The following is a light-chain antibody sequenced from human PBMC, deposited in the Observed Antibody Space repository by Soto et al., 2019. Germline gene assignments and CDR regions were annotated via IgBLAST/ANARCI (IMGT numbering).Light chain of an antibody. J-gene: IGKJ1*01. CDR3: QQYGSSRWT. CDR1: QSVSSIY. V-gene: IGKV3-20*01. Sequence: EIVLTQSPGTLSLARGERATLSCRASQSVSSIYLAWYQQKPGQAPRLLIYGASSRATGIPDRFSGSGSGTDFTLTISRLEPEDFAVYYCQQYGSSRWTFGQRTKVDIK. CDR2: GAS.